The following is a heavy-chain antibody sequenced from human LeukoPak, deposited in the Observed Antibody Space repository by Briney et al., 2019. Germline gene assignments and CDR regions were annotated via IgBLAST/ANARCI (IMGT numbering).Heavy chain of an antibody. CDR2: IYYSGST. CDR1: GGSISSSSYY. CDR3: ARAHIYYYDSSGSQFDP. D-gene: IGHD3-22*01. Sequence: PSETLSLTCTVSGGSISSSSYYWGWIRQPPGKGLEWIGSIYYSGSTYYNPSLKSRVTISVDTSKNQFSLKLSSVTAADTAVYYCARAHIYYYDSSGSQFDPWGQGTLVTVSS. J-gene: IGHJ5*02. V-gene: IGHV4-39*01.